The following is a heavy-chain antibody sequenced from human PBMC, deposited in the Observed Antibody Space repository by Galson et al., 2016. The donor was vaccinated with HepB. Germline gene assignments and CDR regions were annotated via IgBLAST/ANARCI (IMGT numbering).Heavy chain of an antibody. V-gene: IGHV3-30*18. CDR3: AKDHYYDSSGYYYDDAFDI. D-gene: IGHD3-22*01. Sequence: SLRLSCAASGFTFSGYGMHWVRQAPGKGLEWVAVISYDGSNKYYADSVKGRFTISRDNSKNTLYLQMNSLRAEDTAVYFCAKDHYYDSSGYYYDDAFDIWGQGTMVTVSS. CDR1: GFTFSGYG. CDR2: ISYDGSNK. J-gene: IGHJ3*02.